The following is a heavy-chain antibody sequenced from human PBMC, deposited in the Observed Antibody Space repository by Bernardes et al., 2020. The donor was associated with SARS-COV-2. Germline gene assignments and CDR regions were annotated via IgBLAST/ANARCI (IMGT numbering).Heavy chain of an antibody. V-gene: IGHV4-39*01. CDR1: GGSISSSSYY. D-gene: IGHD5-12*01. Sequence: ETLSLTFTVSGGSISSSSYYWGWIRQPPGKGLEWIGSIYYSGSTYYNPSLKSRVTISVDTSKNQFSLKLSSVTAADTAVYYCARHHRRWLQLFPYYFDYWGQGTLVTVSS. J-gene: IGHJ4*02. CDR3: ARHHRRWLQLFPYYFDY. CDR2: IYYSGST.